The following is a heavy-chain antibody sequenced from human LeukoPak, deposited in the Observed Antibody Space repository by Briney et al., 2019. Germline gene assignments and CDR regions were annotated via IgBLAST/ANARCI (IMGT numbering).Heavy chain of an antibody. CDR1: GFTFCDYY. Sequence: PGGALRLSCAASGFTFCDYYMSWVRQAPGKGLGWVSYISSSSSYTNYADSVKGRFTISRDTSKNTLYLQMDSLRAEDTAVYYCASGDTTGYSGDAFNMWGQGTMVSVSS. V-gene: IGHV3-11*06. CDR2: ISSSSSYT. J-gene: IGHJ3*02. D-gene: IGHD3-22*01. CDR3: ASGDTTGYSGDAFNM.